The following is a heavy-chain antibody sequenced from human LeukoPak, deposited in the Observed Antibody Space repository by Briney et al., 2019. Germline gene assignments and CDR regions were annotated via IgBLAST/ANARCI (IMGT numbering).Heavy chain of an antibody. Sequence: PGGSLRLSCAASGFTFSSYGMHWVRQAPGKGLEWVAFIRHDGSNKYYADSVKGRFTISRDNSKNTLYLQMNSLRAEDTAVYYCAKGTGSSGYSFDYWGQGTLVTVSS. V-gene: IGHV3-30*02. CDR2: IRHDGSNK. CDR3: AKGTGSSGYSFDY. J-gene: IGHJ4*02. D-gene: IGHD3-22*01. CDR1: GFTFSSYG.